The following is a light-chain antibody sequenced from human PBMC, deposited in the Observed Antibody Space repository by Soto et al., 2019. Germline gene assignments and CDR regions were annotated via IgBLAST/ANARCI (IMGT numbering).Light chain of an antibody. V-gene: IGKV1-6*01. CDR2: AAS. CDR1: QSTSSY. Sequence: IPLTQSPSSLSASVPDRVCIXCRASQSTSSYLNWYQQKPGKAPKLLIYAASSLQSGVPSRFSGSGSGTDFTLTISSLQPEDFATYYCPQDYNYPLTFGQGTKVDI. J-gene: IGKJ1*01. CDR3: PQDYNYPLT.